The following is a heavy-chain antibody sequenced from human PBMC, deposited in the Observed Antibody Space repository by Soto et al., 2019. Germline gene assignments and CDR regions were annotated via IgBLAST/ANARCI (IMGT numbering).Heavy chain of an antibody. D-gene: IGHD3-10*02. J-gene: IGHJ6*02. CDR1: GFTFNYYG. Sequence: QTQVVESGGGVVQPGTSLRLSCAASGFTFNYYGMHWVRQAPGKGLEWMAVISYDGTKKHYADSIKGRFAISRDNSRNTVYLQLNILRPEGTAVYYCATMGPGPILEDRFYYYVIDVWGQGTTVTVSS. V-gene: IGHV3-30*03. CDR3: ATMGPGPILEDRFYYYVIDV. CDR2: ISYDGTKK.